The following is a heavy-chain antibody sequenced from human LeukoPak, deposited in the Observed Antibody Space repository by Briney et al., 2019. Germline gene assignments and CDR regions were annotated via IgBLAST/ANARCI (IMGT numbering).Heavy chain of an antibody. V-gene: IGHV3-30-3*01. CDR1: GFTFSSYA. CDR3: ARDSSSWPYYFDY. Sequence: PGGSLRLSCAASGFTFSSYAMHWVRQAPGKGLEWAAVISYDGSNKYYADSVKGRFTISRDNSKNTLYLQMNSLRAEDTAVYYCARDSSSWPYYFDYWGQGTLVTVSS. J-gene: IGHJ4*02. D-gene: IGHD6-13*01. CDR2: ISYDGSNK.